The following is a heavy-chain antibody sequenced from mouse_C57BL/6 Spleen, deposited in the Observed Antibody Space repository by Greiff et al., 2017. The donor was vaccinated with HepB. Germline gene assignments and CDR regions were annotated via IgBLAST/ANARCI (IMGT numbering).Heavy chain of an antibody. Sequence: ESGPGLVKPSQSLSLTCSVTGYSITSGYYWNWIRQFQGNKLEWMGYISYDGSNNYNPSLKNRISITRDTSKNQFFLKLNSVTTEDTATYYCARDLDYYGPDYWGQGTTLTVSS. D-gene: IGHD1-2*01. CDR3: ARDLDYYGPDY. CDR1: GYSITSGYY. J-gene: IGHJ2*01. V-gene: IGHV3-6*01. CDR2: ISYDGSN.